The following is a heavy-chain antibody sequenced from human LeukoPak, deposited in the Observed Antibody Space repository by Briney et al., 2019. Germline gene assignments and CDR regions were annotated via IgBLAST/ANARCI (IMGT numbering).Heavy chain of an antibody. CDR2: ISAYNGNT. D-gene: IGHD6-13*01. Sequence: ASVKVSCKAPGYTFTSYGISWVRQAPGQGLERMGWISAYNGNTNYAQKLQGRVTMTTDTSTSTAYMELRSLRSDDTAVYYCARDGSSSWYPWSDYWGQGTLVTVSS. V-gene: IGHV1-18*01. CDR3: ARDGSSSWYPWSDY. J-gene: IGHJ4*02. CDR1: GYTFTSYG.